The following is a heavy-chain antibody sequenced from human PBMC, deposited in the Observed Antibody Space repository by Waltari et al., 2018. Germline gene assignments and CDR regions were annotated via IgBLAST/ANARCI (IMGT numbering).Heavy chain of an antibody. Sequence: EVQLLESGGGLVQPGGSLRLSCAASGFTFSSYAMSWVRQAPGKGLEWVSAIRGSGGSTYYADSVKGRFTISRDNSKNTLYLQMNSLRAEDTAVYYCAKSRTAMPYFDYWGQGTLVTVSS. D-gene: IGHD5-18*01. CDR3: AKSRTAMPYFDY. V-gene: IGHV3-23*01. CDR2: IRGSGGST. CDR1: GFTFSSYA. J-gene: IGHJ4*02.